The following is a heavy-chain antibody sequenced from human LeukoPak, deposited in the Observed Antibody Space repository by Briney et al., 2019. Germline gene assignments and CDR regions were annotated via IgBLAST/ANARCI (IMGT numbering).Heavy chain of an antibody. V-gene: IGHV3-21*01. CDR2: ISSSSSYI. D-gene: IGHD6-19*01. CDR1: GFTFSSYS. CDR3: GLAVAGVIDY. Sequence: TGGSLRLSCAASGFTFSSYSMNWVRQAPGKGLEWVSSISSSSSYIYYADSVKGRFTISRDNAKNSLYLQMNSLRAEDTAVYYCGLAVAGVIDYWGQGTLVTVSS. J-gene: IGHJ4*02.